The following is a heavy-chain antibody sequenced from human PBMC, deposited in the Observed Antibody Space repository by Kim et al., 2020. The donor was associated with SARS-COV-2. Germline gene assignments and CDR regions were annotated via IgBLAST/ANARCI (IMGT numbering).Heavy chain of an antibody. V-gene: IGHV4-59*01. CDR3: ARDPGDYYDSSGYYGAFDI. J-gene: IGHJ3*02. Sequence: SETLSLTCTVSGGSISSYYWSWIRQPPGKGLEWIGYIYYSGSTNYNPSLKSRVTISVDTSKNQFSLKLSSVTAADTAVYYCARDPGDYYDSSGYYGAFDIWGQGTMVTVSS. CDR2: IYYSGST. CDR1: GGSISSYY. D-gene: IGHD3-22*01.